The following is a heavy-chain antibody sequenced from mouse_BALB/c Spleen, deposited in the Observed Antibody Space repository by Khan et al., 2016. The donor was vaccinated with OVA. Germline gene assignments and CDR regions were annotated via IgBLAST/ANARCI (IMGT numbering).Heavy chain of an antibody. V-gene: IGHV5-6*01. CDR2: ISSAGDYT. CDR3: ASHLTGSFAY. J-gene: IGHJ3*01. CDR1: GFTFSTYS. D-gene: IGHD4-1*01. Sequence: EVELVESGGDLVRPGGSLKLSCSASGFTFSTYSMSWVRQTPDKRLEWVATISSAGDYTFFPYSVKGRFTISRDNARNTLYLQMSSLRSEDTAMYYCASHLTGSFAYWGQGTLVTVSA.